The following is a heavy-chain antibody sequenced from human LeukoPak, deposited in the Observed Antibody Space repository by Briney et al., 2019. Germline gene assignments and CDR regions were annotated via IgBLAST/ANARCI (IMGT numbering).Heavy chain of an antibody. Sequence: GGSLRLSCAASGFTFTTYTMHWLRQAPGKGLEWVSSISSRSSHIDYTDSVKGRFIISRDNAKNSLYLQMNSLRAEDSAVYYCAREGNSWYDYWGQGTLVTVSS. CDR1: GFTFTTYT. CDR2: ISSRSSHI. D-gene: IGHD6-13*01. J-gene: IGHJ4*02. CDR3: AREGNSWYDY. V-gene: IGHV3-21*01.